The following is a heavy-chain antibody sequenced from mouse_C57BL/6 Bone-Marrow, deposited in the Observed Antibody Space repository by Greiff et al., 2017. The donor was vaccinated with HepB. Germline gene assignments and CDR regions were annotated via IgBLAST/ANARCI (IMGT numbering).Heavy chain of an antibody. V-gene: IGHV5-4*03. Sequence: DVKLQESGGGLVKPGGSLKLSCAASGFTFSSYAMSWVRQTPEKRLEWVATISDGGSYTYYPDNVKGRFTISRDNAKNNLYLQMSHLKSEDTAMYYCARVPWYFDVWGTGTTVTVSS. CDR3: ARVPWYFDV. J-gene: IGHJ1*03. CDR2: ISDGGSYT. CDR1: GFTFSSYA.